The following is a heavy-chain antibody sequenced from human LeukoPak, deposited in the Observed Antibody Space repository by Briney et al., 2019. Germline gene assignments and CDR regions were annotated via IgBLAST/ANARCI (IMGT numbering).Heavy chain of an antibody. CDR2: IGTAGAT. J-gene: IGHJ2*01. CDR3: ARVRKYSGYYSWYFDL. CDR1: GFTFSSYD. D-gene: IGHD5-12*01. Sequence: GSLRLSCAASGFTFSSYDMHWVRQATGKGLEWVSAIGTAGATYYPGCVKGRFTISRENAKNSLYLQMNSLRAGDTAVYYCARVRKYSGYYSWYFDLWGRGTLSLSPQ. V-gene: IGHV3-13*01.